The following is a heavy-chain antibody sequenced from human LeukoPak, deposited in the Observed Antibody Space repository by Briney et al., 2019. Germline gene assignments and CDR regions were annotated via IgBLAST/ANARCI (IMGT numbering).Heavy chain of an antibody. Sequence: ESLRLSCAASGFTVSSNYMSWVRQAPGKGLEWVGFIYYSGSTYYAASLKGRVTISIDTSKNTLYLQMNTLTAEDTAVYYCARDAGEQRYSSGIHFRYWGEGDLVTVSS. CDR2: IYYSGST. V-gene: IGHV3-53*05. CDR3: ARDAGEQRYSSGIHFRY. CDR1: GFTVSSNY. J-gene: IGHJ4*02. D-gene: IGHD6-19*01.